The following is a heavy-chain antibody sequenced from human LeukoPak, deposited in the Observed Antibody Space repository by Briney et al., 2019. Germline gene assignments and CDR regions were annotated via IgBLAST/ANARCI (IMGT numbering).Heavy chain of an antibody. CDR1: GGSVSSGSYY. D-gene: IGHD4-17*01. Sequence: SETLSLTCTVSGGSVSSGSYYWSWIRQPPGKGLEWIGYIYYSGSTNYNPSLKSRVTISVDTSKNQFSLKLSSVTAADTAVYYCARGHKGLDYGDYSPYFDYWGQGTLVTVSS. CDR3: ARGHKGLDYGDYSPYFDY. J-gene: IGHJ4*02. CDR2: IYYSGST. V-gene: IGHV4-61*01.